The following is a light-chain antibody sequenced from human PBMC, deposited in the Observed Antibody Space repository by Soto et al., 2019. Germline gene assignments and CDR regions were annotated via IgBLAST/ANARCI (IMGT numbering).Light chain of an antibody. CDR3: QQYGRSRWT. Sequence: EIVLTQSPGTLSLSPGERATLSCRASQSVSSTFLAWFQQKPGQAPRLLIYGATSRATGIPDRFSGSGSGTDFTLTINTLEPEDFAVYYCQQYGRSRWTFGQGTKVEIK. V-gene: IGKV3-20*01. CDR2: GAT. CDR1: QSVSSTF. J-gene: IGKJ1*01.